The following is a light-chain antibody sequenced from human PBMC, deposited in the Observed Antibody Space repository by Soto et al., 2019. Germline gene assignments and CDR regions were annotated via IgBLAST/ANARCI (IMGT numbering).Light chain of an antibody. V-gene: IGKV1-5*03. CDR1: QSISSW. CDR3: QQYNSYVYT. CDR2: NAS. J-gene: IGKJ2*01. Sequence: DIQMTQSPSTLSASVGDRVTITCRASQSISSWLAWYQQKPGKAPKLLIYNASSLESGVPSRFSGSGYGTEFTLTISSLQPEDFALYYCQQYNSYVYTFGQGTKLEIK.